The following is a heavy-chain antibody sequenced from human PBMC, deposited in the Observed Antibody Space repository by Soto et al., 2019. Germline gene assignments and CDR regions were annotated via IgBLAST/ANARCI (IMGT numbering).Heavy chain of an antibody. V-gene: IGHV4-31*03. D-gene: IGHD3-22*01. CDR1: GGSISSGGYY. CDR3: AREGDSSGYYPFDY. CDR2: IYYSGST. Sequence: TLSLTCTVSGGSISSGGYYWSWIRQHPGKGLEWIGYIYYSGSTYYNPSLKSRVTISVDTSKNQFSLKLSSVTAADTAVYYCAREGDSSGYYPFDYWGQGTLVTVSS. J-gene: IGHJ4*02.